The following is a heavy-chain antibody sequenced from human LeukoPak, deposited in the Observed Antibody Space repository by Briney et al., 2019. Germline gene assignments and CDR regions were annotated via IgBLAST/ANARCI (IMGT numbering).Heavy chain of an antibody. Sequence: GGSLRLSCAASGFTFSSCGMHWVRQAPGKGLEWVAVILNDGSQGKYADSVKGRFTISRDNSKNTLFLQMNSLRAEDTAVYYCARDDALGDNALDIWGQGTMVTVSS. V-gene: IGHV3-33*01. J-gene: IGHJ3*02. CDR3: ARDDALGDNALDI. CDR2: ILNDGSQG. CDR1: GFTFSSCG. D-gene: IGHD3-16*01.